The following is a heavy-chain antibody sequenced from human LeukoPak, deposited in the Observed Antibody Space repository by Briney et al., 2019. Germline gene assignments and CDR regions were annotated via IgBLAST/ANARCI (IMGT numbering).Heavy chain of an antibody. CDR1: GFTFSSYC. V-gene: IGHV3-23*01. CDR3: AKGGSTYYYDSSGYYPHDY. J-gene: IGHJ4*02. Sequence: GRSLRLSCAAAGFTFSSYCMSWVRQAPGKGLEWVSAISGSGGSTYYADSVKGRFTISRDNSKNTLYLQMNSLRAEDTAVYYCAKGGSTYYYDSSGYYPHDYWGQGTLVTVSS. CDR2: ISGSGGST. D-gene: IGHD3-22*01.